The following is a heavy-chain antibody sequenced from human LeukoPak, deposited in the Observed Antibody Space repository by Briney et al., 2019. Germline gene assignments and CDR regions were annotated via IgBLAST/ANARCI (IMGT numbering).Heavy chain of an antibody. V-gene: IGHV3-30*18. CDR3: AKDQTRSGSIVVPGTGGRAHY. J-gene: IGHJ4*02. CDR2: ISYDGSNK. D-gene: IGHD6-13*01. CDR1: GFTFSSYG. Sequence: PGGSLRLSCAASGFTFSSYGMHWVRQAPGKGLEWVAVISYDGSNKYYADSVKGRFTISRDNSKNTLYVQMNSLRAEDTAVYYCAKDQTRSGSIVVPGTGGRAHYWGQGTLVTVS.